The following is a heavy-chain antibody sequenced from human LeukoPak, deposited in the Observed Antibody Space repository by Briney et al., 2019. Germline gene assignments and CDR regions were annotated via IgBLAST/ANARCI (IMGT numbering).Heavy chain of an antibody. D-gene: IGHD2-15*01. J-gene: IGHJ6*02. CDR2: IYTSGST. V-gene: IGHV4-61*02. CDR1: GGSISSGSYY. CDR3: ARAPGVVAATGYSYYGMDV. Sequence: SQTLSLTCTVSGGSISSGSYYWSWIRQPAGKGLEWIGRIYTSGSTNYNPSLKSRVTISVDTSKSQFSLKLSSVTAADTAVYYCARAPGVVAATGYSYYGMDVWGQGTTVTVSS.